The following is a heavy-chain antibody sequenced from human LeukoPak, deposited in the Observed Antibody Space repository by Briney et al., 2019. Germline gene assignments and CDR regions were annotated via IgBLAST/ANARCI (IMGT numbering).Heavy chain of an antibody. CDR1: DGSINSYY. D-gene: IGHD2-2*01. J-gene: IGHJ4*02. Sequence: KPSESLSLTCTVSDGSINSYYWSWIRQPPGKGLGWIGYIYSSRSTDYNPSLKSRLSISVDTSKKQSSLKLTSVTAADTAVYYCARHFKKNGYHYYFDYWGEGALVTVSS. V-gene: IGHV4-59*08. CDR3: ARHFKKNGYHYYFDY. CDR2: IYSSRST.